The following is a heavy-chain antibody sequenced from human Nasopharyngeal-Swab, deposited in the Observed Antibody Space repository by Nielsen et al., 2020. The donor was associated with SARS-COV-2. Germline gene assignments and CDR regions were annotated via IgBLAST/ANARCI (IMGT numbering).Heavy chain of an antibody. CDR1: GFTVSSNY. V-gene: IGHV3-53*01. Sequence: GGSLRLSCAASGFTVSSNYMSWVRQAPGKGLEWVSVIYSGGSTYYADSVKGRFTISRDNSKNTLYLQMNSPRAEDTAVYYCARAIFAYQLLIDGYYFDYWGQGTLVTVSS. CDR3: ARAIFAYQLLIDGYYFDY. CDR2: IYSGGST. J-gene: IGHJ4*02. D-gene: IGHD2-2*01.